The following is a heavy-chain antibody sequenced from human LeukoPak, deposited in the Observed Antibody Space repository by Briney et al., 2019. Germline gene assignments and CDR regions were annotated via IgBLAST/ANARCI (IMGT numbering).Heavy chain of an antibody. CDR3: AVSSLRFLEWLLSY. J-gene: IGHJ4*02. CDR2: ISGSGGST. V-gene: IGHV3-23*01. Sequence: PGGSLRLSCAASGFTFSSYAMSWVRQAPGKGLEWVSAISGSGGSTYYADSVKGRFTISRDNSKNTLYLQMNSLRAEDTAVYYCAVSSLRFLEWLLSYWGQGTLVTVSS. CDR1: GFTFSSYA. D-gene: IGHD3-3*01.